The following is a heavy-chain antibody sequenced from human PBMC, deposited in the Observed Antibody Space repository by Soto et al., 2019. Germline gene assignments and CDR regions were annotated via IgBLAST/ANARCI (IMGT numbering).Heavy chain of an antibody. CDR1: GYTFTDHG. D-gene: IGHD3-10*01. CDR3: AREVEVSYSPADF. CDR2: VSSYNGNT. V-gene: IGHV1-18*01. J-gene: IGHJ4*02. Sequence: QVQLVQSGHEVKKPGASVTVSCKTSGYTFTDHGIDWVRQAPGQGLEWVGWVSSYNGNTNYAYNLKDRVIMTTDASTSTAYMELRGLRSDDTAVYYCAREVEVSYSPADFWGQGTPVTVSS.